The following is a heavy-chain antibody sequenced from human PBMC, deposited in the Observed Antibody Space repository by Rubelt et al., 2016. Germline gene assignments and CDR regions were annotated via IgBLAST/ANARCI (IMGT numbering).Heavy chain of an antibody. CDR1: GDSISSSGFY. D-gene: IGHD4-17*01. CDR3: VRERATVTTLFDY. J-gene: IGHJ4*02. V-gene: IGHV4-39*07. CDR2: IYDSGST. Sequence: QLQLQESGPRLVKPSETLSLTCTVSGDSISSSGFYWGWIRQPPGKGLEWLGSIYDSGSTYYNPSLKSPVTISVDASKKQFSRKLSSVTAADTAVYYCVRERATVTTLFDYWGQGTLVTVSS.